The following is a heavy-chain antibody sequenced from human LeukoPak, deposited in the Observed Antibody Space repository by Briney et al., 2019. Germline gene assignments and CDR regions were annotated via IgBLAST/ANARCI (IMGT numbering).Heavy chain of an antibody. D-gene: IGHD2-2*01. J-gene: IGHJ6*02. CDR1: GYTFTSYG. CDR2: ISAYNGNT. Sequence: ASVKVSCKASGYTFTSYGISWVRQAPRQGLEWMGWISAYNGNTNYAQKLQGRVTMTTDTSTSTAYMELRSLRSDDTAVYYCARGKQYCSSTSCRPGGMDVWGQGTTVTVSS. CDR3: ARGKQYCSSTSCRPGGMDV. V-gene: IGHV1-18*01.